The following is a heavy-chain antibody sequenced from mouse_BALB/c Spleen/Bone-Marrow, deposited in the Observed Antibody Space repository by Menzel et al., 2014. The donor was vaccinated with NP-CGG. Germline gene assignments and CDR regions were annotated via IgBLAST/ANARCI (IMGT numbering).Heavy chain of an antibody. J-gene: IGHJ2*01. CDR2: INPSNGGT. V-gene: IGHV1S16*01. CDR1: GYTFXSYY. D-gene: IGHD4-1*01. Sequence: QVQLQQSGAELVKPGASVKLSCKASGYTFXSYYMYWVKQRPGQGLEWIGEINPSNGGTNFNEKFKSRATLTVDKSSSTAYMQLSSLTSEDSAVYYCTIGRTWDFDYWGQGTTLTVSS. CDR3: TIGRTWDFDY.